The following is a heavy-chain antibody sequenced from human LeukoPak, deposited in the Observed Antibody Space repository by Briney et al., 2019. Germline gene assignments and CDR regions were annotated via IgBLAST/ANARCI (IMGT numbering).Heavy chain of an antibody. Sequence: SETLSLTCTVSGDSISSYYWSWIRQPPGKGLEWIGYIYYSGSTNYNPSLKSRVTISVDTSKNQFSLKLSSVTAADTAVYYCAREMCGGDCAWFDPWGQGTLVTVSS. CDR2: IYYSGST. CDR1: GDSISSYY. D-gene: IGHD2-21*02. J-gene: IGHJ5*02. CDR3: AREMCGGDCAWFDP. V-gene: IGHV4-59*01.